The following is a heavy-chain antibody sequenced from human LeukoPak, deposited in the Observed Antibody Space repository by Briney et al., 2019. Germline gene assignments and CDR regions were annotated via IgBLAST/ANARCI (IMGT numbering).Heavy chain of an antibody. CDR3: ARERLYYGSGKYYYYGMDV. J-gene: IGHJ6*02. Sequence: SETLSLTCAVYGVSFSGYYWSWIRQPPGKGLEWIGEINHSGSTNYNPSLKSRVTISVDTSKNQFSLKLSSVTAADTAVYYCARERLYYGSGKYYYYGMDVWGQGTTVTVSS. CDR2: INHSGST. CDR1: GVSFSGYY. V-gene: IGHV4-34*01. D-gene: IGHD3-10*01.